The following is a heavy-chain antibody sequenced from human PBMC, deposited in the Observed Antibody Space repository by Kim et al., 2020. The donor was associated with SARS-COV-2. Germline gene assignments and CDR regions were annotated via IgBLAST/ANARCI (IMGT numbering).Heavy chain of an antibody. CDR2: IYYSGST. Sequence: SETLSLTCTVSGGSISSGGYYWSWIRQHPGKGLEWIGYIYYSGSTYYNPSLKSRVTISVDTSKNQFSLKLSSVTAADTAVYYCAGSFSSGSYYFPSGPNAAYHWGQGTLVTVSS. CDR1: GGSISSGGYY. CDR3: AGSFSSGSYYFPSGPNAAYH. J-gene: IGHJ5*02. V-gene: IGHV4-31*03. D-gene: IGHD3-10*01.